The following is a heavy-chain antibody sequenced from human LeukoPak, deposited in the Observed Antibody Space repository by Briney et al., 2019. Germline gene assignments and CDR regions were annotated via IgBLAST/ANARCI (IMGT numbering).Heavy chain of an antibody. V-gene: IGHV3-64*01. D-gene: IGHD6-13*01. CDR3: ARGLITGAAGTYYDYGMDV. Sequence: PGGSLRLSCVAAGFIFNRYGMHWVRQAPGKGLEYVSAISKSGGRTYYANSVKGRFTISRDNSRNTLYLQMGSLRGEDMAVYYCARGLITGAAGTYYDYGMDVWGQGTTVTVSS. CDR1: GFIFNRYG. J-gene: IGHJ6*02. CDR2: ISKSGGRT.